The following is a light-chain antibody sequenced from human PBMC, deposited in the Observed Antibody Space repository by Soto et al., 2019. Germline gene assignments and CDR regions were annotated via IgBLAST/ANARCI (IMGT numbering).Light chain of an antibody. J-gene: IGKJ1*01. CDR3: QQYNSYSPT. CDR1: QSVSSSY. CDR2: GAS. V-gene: IGKV3-20*01. Sequence: EIVLTQSPGTLSLSPGERATLSCRASQSVSSSYLAWYQQKPGQAPRLLIYGASSRANGIPDRFSGSGSGTEFTLTISSLQPDDFATYYCQQYNSYSPTFGQGTKVDIK.